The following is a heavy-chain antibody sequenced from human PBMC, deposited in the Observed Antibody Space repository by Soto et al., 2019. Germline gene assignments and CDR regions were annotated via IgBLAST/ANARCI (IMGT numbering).Heavy chain of an antibody. D-gene: IGHD1-7*01. CDR3: AGWNYDY. CDR1: GFPVRSYG. J-gene: IGHJ4*02. Sequence: RLSCAASGFPVRSYGLLWVRQAPGKGLEWVSAISQSAGGNTYYADSVKGRFTISRDDSKNTLYLQMDSLRPEDTAQYYCAGWNYDYWGQGTQVTVSS. V-gene: IGHV3-23*01. CDR2: ISQSAGGNT.